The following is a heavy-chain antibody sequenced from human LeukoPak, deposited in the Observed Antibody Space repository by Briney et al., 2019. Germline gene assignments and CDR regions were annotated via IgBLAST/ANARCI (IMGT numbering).Heavy chain of an antibody. J-gene: IGHJ4*02. D-gene: IGHD3-16*01. CDR3: AKRGVVLQVILVGFHKEAYYFDS. V-gene: IGHV3-23*01. Sequence: RGSLRLSCVLSGVTPSNYGMAWVRPAPREWRGWVAFISSRGGRPNYADSERGRSTNTRHNAKNTLYLQINGLRAEDTDVYCCAKRGVVLQVILVGFHKEAYYFDSWGQGPLVSVSS. CDR1: GVTPSNYG. CDR2: ISSRGGRP.